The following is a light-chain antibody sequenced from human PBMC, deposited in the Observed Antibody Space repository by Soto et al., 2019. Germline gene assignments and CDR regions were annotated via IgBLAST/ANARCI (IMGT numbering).Light chain of an antibody. CDR2: EVD. CDR1: NRDVGAYKY. J-gene: IGLJ3*02. CDR3: AAHAGGNTWL. V-gene: IGLV2-8*01. Sequence: QSALTQPPSASGSPGQSLTISCKGSNRDVGAYKYVSWYQQRPGTAPKMIIFEVDKRPSAVPNRFSGSRSGDTASLTVSGFQTEDEGIYYCAAHAGGNTWLFGGGTKLTVL.